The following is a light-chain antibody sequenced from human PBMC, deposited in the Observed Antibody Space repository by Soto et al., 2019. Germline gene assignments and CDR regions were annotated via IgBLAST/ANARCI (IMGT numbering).Light chain of an antibody. CDR1: QSISSY. J-gene: IGKJ4*01. CDR3: QQSYSTPLVT. CDR2: AAS. V-gene: IGKV1-39*01. Sequence: DIQMTQSPSSLSASVGDRVTITCRASQSISSYLNWYQQKPGKAPKLLIYAASSLQSGVPSRFSGSGSGTDFTLTISSLQPDDFATYYCQQSYSTPLVTFGGGTKLEIK.